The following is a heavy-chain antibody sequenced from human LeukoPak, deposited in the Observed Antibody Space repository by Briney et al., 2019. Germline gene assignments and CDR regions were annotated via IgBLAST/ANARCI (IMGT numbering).Heavy chain of an antibody. CDR1: GFTFSSYA. CDR2: ISYDGSNK. D-gene: IGHD4-17*01. Sequence: PGRSLRLSCAASGFTFSSYAMHWVRQAPGKGLEWVAVISYDGSNKYYADSVKGRFTISRDNSKNTLYLQMNSLRAEDTAVYYCAKVGTKTTVTSIDYWGQGTLVTVSS. J-gene: IGHJ4*02. V-gene: IGHV3-30-3*01. CDR3: AKVGTKTTVTSIDY.